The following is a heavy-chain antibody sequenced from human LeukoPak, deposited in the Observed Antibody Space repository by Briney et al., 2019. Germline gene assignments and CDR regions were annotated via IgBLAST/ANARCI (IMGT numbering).Heavy chain of an antibody. J-gene: IGHJ4*02. D-gene: IGHD1-1*01. CDR3: ARGKRNDFDY. CDR2: INHSGST. V-gene: IGHV4-34*01. CDR1: GGSFSGYY. Sequence: SETLSLTCAVYGGSFSGYYWSWIRQPPGKGLEWIEEINHSGSTNYNPSLKSRVTISVDTSKNQFSLKLSSVTAADTAVYYCARGKRNDFDYWGQGTLVTVSS.